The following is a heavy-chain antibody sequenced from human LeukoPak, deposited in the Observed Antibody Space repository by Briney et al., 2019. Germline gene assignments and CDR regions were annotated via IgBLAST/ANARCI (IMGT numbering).Heavy chain of an antibody. Sequence: PSETLSLTCAVYGGSFSGYYWSWIRQPPGKGLEWIGEINHSGSTNYNPSLKSRVTISVDTSKNQFSLKLSSVTAADTAVYYCARAPMVRGVKRVYYYMDVWGKGTTVTVSS. CDR1: GGSFSGYY. J-gene: IGHJ6*03. CDR2: INHSGST. CDR3: ARAPMVRGVKRVYYYMDV. D-gene: IGHD3-10*01. V-gene: IGHV4-34*01.